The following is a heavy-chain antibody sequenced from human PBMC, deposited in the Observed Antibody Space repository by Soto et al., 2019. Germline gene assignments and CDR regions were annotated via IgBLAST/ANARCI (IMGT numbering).Heavy chain of an antibody. V-gene: IGHV4-39*07. Sequence: SETLSLTCTVSGGYVSNSNYYLSWIRQSPGKGLEWIGSVYYRGRSYSKSSVKSRVTISVDTSKNQFSLRLGPVTAADTALYYCAGSKNREFGFDYWGQGALVNVSS. CDR1: GGYVSNSNYY. J-gene: IGHJ4*02. D-gene: IGHD3-10*01. CDR2: VYYRGRS. CDR3: AGSKNREFGFDY.